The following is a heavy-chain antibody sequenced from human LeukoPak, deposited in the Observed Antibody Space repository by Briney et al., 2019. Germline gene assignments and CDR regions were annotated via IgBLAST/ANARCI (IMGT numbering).Heavy chain of an antibody. J-gene: IGHJ3*02. D-gene: IGHD3-10*02. Sequence: SVKVSCKASGGTFSSYAISWVRQAPGQGLEWMGGIIPIFGTANYAQKFQGRVTITADKSTSTAYMELSSLRSEDTAVYYCASMSAGPDAFDIWGQGTMVTVSS. CDR3: ASMSAGPDAFDI. V-gene: IGHV1-69*06. CDR1: GGTFSSYA. CDR2: IIPIFGTA.